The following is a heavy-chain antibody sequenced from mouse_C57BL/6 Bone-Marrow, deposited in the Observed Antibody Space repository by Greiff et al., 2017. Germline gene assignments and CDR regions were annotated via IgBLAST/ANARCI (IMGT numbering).Heavy chain of an antibody. Sequence: LKESGPELVKPGASVKISCKASGYAFSSSWMNWVKQRPGKGLEWIGRIYPGDGDTNYNGKFKGKATLTADKSSSTAYMQLSSLTSEDSAVYFCARWDYGSSYPWYFDVWGTGTTVTVSS. D-gene: IGHD1-1*01. CDR3: ARWDYGSSYPWYFDV. CDR2: IYPGDGDT. CDR1: GYAFSSSW. J-gene: IGHJ1*03. V-gene: IGHV1-82*01.